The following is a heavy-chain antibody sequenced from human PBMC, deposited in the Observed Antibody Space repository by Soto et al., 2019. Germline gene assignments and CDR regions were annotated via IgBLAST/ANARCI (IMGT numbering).Heavy chain of an antibody. J-gene: IGHJ5*02. CDR3: ARDLQAGTDNVNWFAP. CDR2: IADDGSNK. D-gene: IGHD1-1*01. Sequence: QVQLVESGGGVVQPGRSLRLSCAASGFSISRSAMHWVRQAPGKGPEWVAVIADDGSNKWYADSAKGRFTISRDNYKNTLYLHMTILSGEDTAVYYGARDLQAGTDNVNWFAPWGQGTLVTVSS. CDR1: GFSISRSA. V-gene: IGHV3-30*04.